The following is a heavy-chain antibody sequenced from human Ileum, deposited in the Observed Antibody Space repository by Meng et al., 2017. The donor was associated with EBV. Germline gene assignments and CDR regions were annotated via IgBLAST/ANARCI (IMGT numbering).Heavy chain of an antibody. CDR3: ARNVPGTSAYYD. J-gene: IGHJ4*02. CDR1: GYSISSTTW. V-gene: IGHV4-28*01. Sequence: VPPQDSGPGLQKPSDTLSPSRAVSGYSISSTTWWGWIRQPTGKGLEWIGYIYYSGSTSYNPSLKSRVTMSVDTSKNQFSLNLNSVTAVDTAVYYCARNVPGTSAYYDWGQGTLVTVSS. CDR2: IYYSGST. D-gene: IGHD3-22*01.